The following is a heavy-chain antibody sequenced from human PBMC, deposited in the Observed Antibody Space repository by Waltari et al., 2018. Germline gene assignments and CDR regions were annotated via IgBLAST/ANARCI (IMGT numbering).Heavy chain of an antibody. CDR3: ARGARRTTVTTGWWYFDL. V-gene: IGHV3-74*01. CDR2: SNSDGSST. Sequence: EVQLVESGGGLVQPGGSLRLSCAASGFTYSMYWMHWVRQAPGKGLVWVSHSNSDGSSTSYADSVKGRFTNSKDNAKNTVYLQMNSLRAEDTAIYYCARGARRTTVTTGWWYFDLWGRGTLVTVSS. CDR1: GFTYSMYW. J-gene: IGHJ2*01. D-gene: IGHD4-17*01.